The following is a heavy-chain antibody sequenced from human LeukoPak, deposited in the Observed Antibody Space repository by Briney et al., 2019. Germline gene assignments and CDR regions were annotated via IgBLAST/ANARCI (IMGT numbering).Heavy chain of an antibody. CDR2: INPSGGST. CDR1: GYTFTSYY. Sequence: ASVKVSCKTSGYTFTSYYIHCVRQAPGQGLEWMAIINPSGGSTSYAQKFQGRVTMTRDTSTSTVYMELNSLISEDTAVYYCARATYYYGSGSYFPTYYYYYYMDVWGKGTTVTISS. CDR3: ARATYYYGSGSYFPTYYYYYYMDV. D-gene: IGHD3-10*01. J-gene: IGHJ6*03. V-gene: IGHV1-46*01.